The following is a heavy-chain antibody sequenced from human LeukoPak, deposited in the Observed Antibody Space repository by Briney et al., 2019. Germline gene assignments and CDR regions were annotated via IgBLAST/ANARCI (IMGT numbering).Heavy chain of an antibody. Sequence: ASVKVSCKASGYTFTGYYMHWVRQAPGQGLEWMGWINPNRGGTNYEQKFQGRVTMTRDTSISTSYMELSRLRSDDTAVYYCARALGGVMTTVSPLGDYWGQGTLVTVSS. J-gene: IGHJ4*02. CDR1: GYTFTGYY. CDR3: ARALGGVMTTVSPLGDY. CDR2: INPNRGGT. D-gene: IGHD4-17*01. V-gene: IGHV1-2*02.